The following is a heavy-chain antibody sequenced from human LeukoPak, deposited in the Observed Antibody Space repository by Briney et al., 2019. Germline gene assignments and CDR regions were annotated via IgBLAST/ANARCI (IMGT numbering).Heavy chain of an antibody. Sequence: GGSLRLSCAASGFTFSNAWMSWVRQAPGKELEWVGRIKSKTDGGTTDYAAPVKGRFTISRDDSKNTLYLQMNSLKTEDTAVYYCTTDPTWIMSSRYYYNLGFDAFDIWGQGTMVTVSS. V-gene: IGHV3-15*01. CDR3: TTDPTWIMSSRYYYNLGFDAFDI. CDR1: GFTFSNAW. CDR2: IKSKTDGGTT. J-gene: IGHJ3*02. D-gene: IGHD6-13*01.